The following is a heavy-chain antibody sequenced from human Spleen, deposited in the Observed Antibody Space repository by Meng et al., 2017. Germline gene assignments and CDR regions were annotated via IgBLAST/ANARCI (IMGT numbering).Heavy chain of an antibody. Sequence: SETLSLTCAVYGGSFSGYYWSWIRQPPGKGLEWIGEINRSGSTNYNPSLKSRVTISVDTSKNQFSLKLSSVTDADTAVYYCARGRVVVVAAIRSNFDYWGQGTLVTVSS. CDR2: INRSGST. CDR3: ARGRVVVVAAIRSNFDY. D-gene: IGHD2-15*01. J-gene: IGHJ4*02. CDR1: GGSFSGYY. V-gene: IGHV4-34*01.